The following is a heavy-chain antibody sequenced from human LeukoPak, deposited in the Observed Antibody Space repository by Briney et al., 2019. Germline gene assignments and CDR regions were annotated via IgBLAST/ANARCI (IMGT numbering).Heavy chain of an antibody. V-gene: IGHV3-30-3*01. CDR1: AFTFSSYA. CDR2: ISYDGSNK. J-gene: IGHJ3*02. Sequence: GGSLRLSCAASAFTFSSYAMHWVRQAPGKGLEWVAVISYDGSNKYYADSVRGRFTISRDNSKNTLYLQMNSLRAEDTAICYCARGRGYIGYDFPSTAFDIWGQGTMVTVSS. D-gene: IGHD5-12*01. CDR3: ARGRGYIGYDFPSTAFDI.